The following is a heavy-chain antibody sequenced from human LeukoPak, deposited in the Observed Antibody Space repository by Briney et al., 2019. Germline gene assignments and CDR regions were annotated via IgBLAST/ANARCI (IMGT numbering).Heavy chain of an antibody. CDR3: ARGRGLNYYYYYYMDV. CDR2: INWNGGST. V-gene: IGHV3-20*01. Sequence: GGSLRLSCAASGFTFDDYGMSWVRQAPGKGLEWVSGINWNGGSTGYADSVKGRFTISRDNAKNSLYLQMNSLRDEDTALYHCARGRGLNYYYYYYMDVWGKGTTVTVSS. J-gene: IGHJ6*03. CDR1: GFTFDDYG.